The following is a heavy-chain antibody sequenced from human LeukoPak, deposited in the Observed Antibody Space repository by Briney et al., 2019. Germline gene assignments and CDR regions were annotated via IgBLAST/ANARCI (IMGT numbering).Heavy chain of an antibody. CDR2: ISYDGSNK. CDR1: GFTFSSYA. Sequence: GGSLRLSCAASGFTFSSYAMHWVRQAPGKGLEWVAVISYDGSNKYYADSVKGRFTISRDNSKNTLYLQMNSLRAEDTAVYYCARAGELWSAEETWGQGTLVTVSS. V-gene: IGHV3-30-3*01. CDR3: ARAGELWSAEET. J-gene: IGHJ5*02. D-gene: IGHD5-18*01.